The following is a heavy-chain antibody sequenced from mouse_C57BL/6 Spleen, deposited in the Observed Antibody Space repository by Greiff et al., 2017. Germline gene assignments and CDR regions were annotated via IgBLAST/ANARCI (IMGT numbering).Heavy chain of an antibody. V-gene: IGHV1-53*01. CDR3: ARRRNSNGDFDY. CDR2: INPSNGGT. CDR1: GYTFTSSW. J-gene: IGHJ2*01. D-gene: IGHD2-5*01. Sequence: QVQLQQSGTELVKPGASVKLSCKASGYTFTSSWMHWVKQRPGQGLEWIGNINPSNGGTNYNEKFKSKATLTVDKSSSTAYMQLSSLTSEDSAVYYCARRRNSNGDFDYWGQGTTLTVSS.